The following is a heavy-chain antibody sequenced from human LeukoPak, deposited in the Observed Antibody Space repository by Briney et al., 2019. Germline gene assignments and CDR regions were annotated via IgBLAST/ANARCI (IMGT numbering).Heavy chain of an antibody. V-gene: IGHV3-21*04. CDR2: ISTTSDYI. Sequence: PGGSLRLSCAASGFTFSSYNMNWVRQAPGKGLEWVSSISTTSDYIYYADSLKGRFTISRDNAKNSLYLQMNSLRAEDTAVYYCARRGGAYSHPYDYWGQGTLVTVSS. CDR1: GFTFSSYN. J-gene: IGHJ4*02. D-gene: IGHD4/OR15-4a*01. CDR3: ARRGGAYSHPYDY.